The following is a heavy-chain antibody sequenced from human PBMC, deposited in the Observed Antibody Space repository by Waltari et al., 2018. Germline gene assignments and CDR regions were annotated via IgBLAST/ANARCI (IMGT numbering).Heavy chain of an antibody. J-gene: IGHJ5*02. CDR2: IIPIFGTA. CDR1: GGTFSSYA. V-gene: IGHV1-69*13. D-gene: IGHD1-26*01. CDR3: ARDIVGATMAWFDP. Sequence: QVQLVQSGAEVKKPGYSVKVSCKASGGTFSSYAIRWVRQAPGQGLGWMGGIIPIFGTANYAQKFQGRVTITADESTSTAYMELSSLRSEDTAVYYCARDIVGATMAWFDPWGQGTLVTVSS.